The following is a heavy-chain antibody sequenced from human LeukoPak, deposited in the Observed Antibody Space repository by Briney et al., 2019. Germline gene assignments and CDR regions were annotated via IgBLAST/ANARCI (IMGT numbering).Heavy chain of an antibody. V-gene: IGHV3-23*01. CDR2: IGGSGGRT. Sequence: GGSLRLSCAASGFTFSKYAMSWVRQAPGKGLEWVSAIGGSGGRTFYADSVKGRFTISRDNSKNTLYLQMNSLRAEDTAVYYCARMLSGREFDYWGQGTLVTVSS. D-gene: IGHD3-10*01. CDR1: GFTFSKYA. J-gene: IGHJ4*02. CDR3: ARMLSGREFDY.